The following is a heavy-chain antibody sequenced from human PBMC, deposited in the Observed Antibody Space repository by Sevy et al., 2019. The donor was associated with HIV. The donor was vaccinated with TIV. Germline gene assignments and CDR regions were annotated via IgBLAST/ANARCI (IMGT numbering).Heavy chain of an antibody. V-gene: IGHV3-23*01. CDR2: LSFVCGKI. Sequence: GGSLRLSCAASGFAFYDYSMSWIRQAPGKGLEWVATLSFVCGKINYADSVKGRFTISRDNSKNSFYLQMDNLRVEDTALYYCAGEGCTRPHDYWGQGTRVTVSS. CDR3: AGEGCTRPHDY. CDR1: GFAFYDYS. D-gene: IGHD2-8*01. J-gene: IGHJ4*02.